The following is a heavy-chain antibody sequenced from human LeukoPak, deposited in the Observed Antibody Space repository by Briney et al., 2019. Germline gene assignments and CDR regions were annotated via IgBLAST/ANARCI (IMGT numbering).Heavy chain of an antibody. D-gene: IGHD3-10*01. CDR3: ARWIGGFDY. Sequence: GGSLRLSCAASGFTFSSYEMKWVRQAPGKGLEWVANIKQDGSEKYYVDSVEGRFTISRDNAKNSLYLQMNSLRAEDTAIYYCARWIGGFDYWGQGALVTVSS. J-gene: IGHJ4*02. V-gene: IGHV3-7*01. CDR2: IKQDGSEK. CDR1: GFTFSSYE.